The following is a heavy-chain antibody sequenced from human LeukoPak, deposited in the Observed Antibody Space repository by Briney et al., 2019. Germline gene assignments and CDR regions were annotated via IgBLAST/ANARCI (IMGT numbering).Heavy chain of an antibody. D-gene: IGHD1-26*01. CDR2: ISWDGGST. V-gene: IGHV3-43D*03. Sequence: RSGGSLRLSCAASGFTFDDYAMHWVRQAPGKGLEWVSLISWDGGSTYYADSVKGRFTISRDDRKNSLYLQMNSLRAEDTALYCCAKDGGSYYSYMDVWGKGTTVTVSS. CDR3: AKDGGSYYSYMDV. J-gene: IGHJ6*03. CDR1: GFTFDDYA.